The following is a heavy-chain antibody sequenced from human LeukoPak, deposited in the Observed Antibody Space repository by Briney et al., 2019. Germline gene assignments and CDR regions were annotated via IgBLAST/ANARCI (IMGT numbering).Heavy chain of an antibody. Sequence: AGGSLRLSCAASGFTFSTYFMHWVHQAPGEGLEWVADIASDGSHTFYVGSVKGRFTISRDNSKNTLYLQMNSLRAEDTAVYFCARERQDTILHSGAFDIWGQGTMVTVSS. CDR2: IASDGSHT. J-gene: IGHJ3*02. CDR3: ARERQDTILHSGAFDI. CDR1: GFTFSTYF. D-gene: IGHD2-21*01. V-gene: IGHV3-30-3*01.